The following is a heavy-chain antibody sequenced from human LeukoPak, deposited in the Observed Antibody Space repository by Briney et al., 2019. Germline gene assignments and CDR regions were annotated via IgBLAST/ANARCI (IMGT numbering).Heavy chain of an antibody. V-gene: IGHV3-7*01. Sequence: PGGSLRLSCAASGFTLSSYWMSWVRQAPGKGLECVANIKQDGSETYYVHSVKGRFTIFRDNAKKSLYLQMKSRRAEDAAVYFCASQSSGGFFEDYWGQGTLVTVSS. CDR1: GFTLSSYW. D-gene: IGHD3-3*01. J-gene: IGHJ4*02. CDR3: ASQSSGGFFEDY. CDR2: IKQDGSET.